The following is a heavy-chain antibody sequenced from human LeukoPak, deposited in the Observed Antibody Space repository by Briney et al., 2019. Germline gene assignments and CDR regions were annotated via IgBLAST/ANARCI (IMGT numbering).Heavy chain of an antibody. D-gene: IGHD1-26*01. J-gene: IGHJ4*02. CDR3: STGELGAKDY. V-gene: IGHV4-39*01. CDR1: GGSISSSSYY. CDR2: IYYSGNT. Sequence: SETLSLTCTVSGGSISSSSYYWGWIRQPPGKGLEWIGSIYYSGNTYYNPSLKSRVTISVDTSKNQFSLKLSSVTAADTAVYYCSTGELGAKDYWGQGTLVTVSS.